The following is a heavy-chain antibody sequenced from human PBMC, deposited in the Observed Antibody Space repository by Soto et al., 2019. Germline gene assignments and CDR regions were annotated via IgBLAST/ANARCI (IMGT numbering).Heavy chain of an antibody. CDR1: GDTFNFYT. CDR2: IIPMLGMS. D-gene: IGHD3-10*01. J-gene: IGHJ4*02. Sequence: QVQLVQSGAEVKKPGSSVKVSCTASGDTFNFYTISWVRQTPGQGLEWMGRIIPMLGMSNYAQNFQGRVTMLADKSTSTADMELSSLRSEDTALYYCATNYGSGSAHVDNWGKGALVTVSS. CDR3: ATNYGSGSAHVDN. V-gene: IGHV1-69*02.